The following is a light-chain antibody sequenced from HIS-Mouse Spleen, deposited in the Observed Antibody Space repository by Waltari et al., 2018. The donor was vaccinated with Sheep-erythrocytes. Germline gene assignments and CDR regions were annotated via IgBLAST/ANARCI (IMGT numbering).Light chain of an antibody. CDR2: DVS. CDR1: SSDVGGYDY. V-gene: IGLV2-11*01. CDR3: CSYAGSYNHV. Sequence: QSDLTQPRSVSGSPGQSVTISCTVTSSDVGGYDYVSWYQQHPGKAPKLMIYDVSKRPSGVPDRFSGSKSGNTASLTISGLQAEDEADYYCCSYAGSYNHVFATGTKVTVL. J-gene: IGLJ1*01.